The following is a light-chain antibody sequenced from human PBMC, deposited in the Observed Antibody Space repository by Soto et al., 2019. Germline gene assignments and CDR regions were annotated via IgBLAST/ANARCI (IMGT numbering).Light chain of an antibody. J-gene: IGKJ1*01. CDR3: QQYGNSPRT. CDR1: QSVNSNF. V-gene: IGKV3-20*01. Sequence: EIVLMQSPGALSSSPGERATLSCRASQSVNSNFLAWYQQRPGQAPRLLISGASNRATGSPDRFSGSGSGTDFTLTISRLEPEDFAVYYCQQYGNSPRTFGQGTKVDI. CDR2: GAS.